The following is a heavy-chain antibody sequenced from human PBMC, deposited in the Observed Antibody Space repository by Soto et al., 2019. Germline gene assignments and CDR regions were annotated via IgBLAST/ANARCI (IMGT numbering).Heavy chain of an antibody. CDR3: AKGTGYSYRCYLDF. J-gene: IGHJ4*02. CDR2: INDKGRTT. Sequence: EVQLLESGGGLVQPGGSLRLSCAASGFTFSNEPMAWVRQAPGKGLEWVSTINDKGRTTFYADSVRGRFTISRDNSESTLYLQMNSLRAEDTALYYCAKGTGYSYRCYLDFWGQGTLVTVSS. V-gene: IGHV3-23*01. D-gene: IGHD3-9*01. CDR1: GFTFSNEP.